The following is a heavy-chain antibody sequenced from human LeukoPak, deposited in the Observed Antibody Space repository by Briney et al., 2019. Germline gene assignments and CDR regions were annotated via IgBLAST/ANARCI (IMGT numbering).Heavy chain of an antibody. D-gene: IGHD1-14*01. CDR1: GLTVSSNY. V-gene: IGHV3-7*01. J-gene: IGHJ4*02. CDR2: INTDGSEK. CDR3: ARSNHGPDY. Sequence: GGSLRLSCAASGLTVSSNYMSWVRQTPGKGLEWVAIINTDGSEKNYVDSVRGRFTISRDNAKNSLYLQMNSLRAEDTAVYYCARSNHGPDYWGQGTLVTVS.